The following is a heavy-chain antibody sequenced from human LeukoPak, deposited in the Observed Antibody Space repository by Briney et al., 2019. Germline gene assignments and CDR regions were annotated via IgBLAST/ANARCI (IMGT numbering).Heavy chain of an antibody. CDR2: IYYSGST. J-gene: IGHJ6*04. Sequence: SETLSLTCTVSGGSISSGGYYWSWIRQHPGKGLEWIGYIYYSGSTYYNPSLKSRVTISVDTSKNQFSLKLSSVTAADTAVYYCARSVRFDYYYGMDVWGKGTTVTVSS. V-gene: IGHV4-31*03. CDR3: ARSVRFDYYYGMDV. CDR1: GGSISSGGYY. D-gene: IGHD3-16*01.